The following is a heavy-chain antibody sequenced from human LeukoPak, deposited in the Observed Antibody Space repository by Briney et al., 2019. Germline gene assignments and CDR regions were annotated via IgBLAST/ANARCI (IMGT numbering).Heavy chain of an antibody. V-gene: IGHV1-8*01. J-gene: IGHJ5*02. Sequence: GASVKVSCKASGYTCTRHDINAVRQATGQGLEWMGWMNPNSGNTGYAQKFQGRVTMTRDTSISTAYMELSSLTSEDTAMYYCARMDRGYDNIRINWFDPWGQGTLVTVSS. CDR2: MNPNSGNT. CDR3: ARMDRGYDNIRINWFDP. D-gene: IGHD5-12*01. CDR1: GYTCTRHD.